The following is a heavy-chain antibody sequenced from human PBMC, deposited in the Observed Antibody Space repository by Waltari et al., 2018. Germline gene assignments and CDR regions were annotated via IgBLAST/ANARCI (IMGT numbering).Heavy chain of an antibody. V-gene: IGHV1-69*14. D-gene: IGHD3-22*01. Sequence: QVQLVQSGAEVKKPGSSVKVSCKASGGTFSSYAISWVRQAPGQGLEWMGGIIPIFGTANYAQKFQGRVTITADKSTSTAYMGLSSLRSEDTAVYYCARDYYYDSSGYYPDAFDIWGQGTMVTVSS. CDR2: IIPIFGTA. J-gene: IGHJ3*02. CDR1: GGTFSSYA. CDR3: ARDYYYDSSGYYPDAFDI.